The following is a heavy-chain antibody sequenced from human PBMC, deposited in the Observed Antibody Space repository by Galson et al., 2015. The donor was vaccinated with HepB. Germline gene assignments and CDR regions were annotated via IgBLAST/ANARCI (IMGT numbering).Heavy chain of an antibody. V-gene: IGHV3-73*01. Sequence: SLRLSCAASGFTFSGSAIHWVRQASGKGPEWVGRIRSKGNDYATSYVESLKGRFTISRDDSRNMAYLHMKSLKTEDTAVYYCTRMGDSSGYSSKWGQGTLVTVSS. CDR1: GFTFSGSA. D-gene: IGHD5-12*01. CDR3: TRMGDSSGYSSK. J-gene: IGHJ4*02. CDR2: IRSKGNDYAT.